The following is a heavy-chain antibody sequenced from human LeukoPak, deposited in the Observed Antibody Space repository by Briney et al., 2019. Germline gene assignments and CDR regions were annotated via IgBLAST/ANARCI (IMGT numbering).Heavy chain of an antibody. CDR2: ITGSGDGT. J-gene: IGHJ4*02. CDR3: VKGFVHPTYYFDY. Sequence: GGSLRLSCAASGFTFSNYAMMWVRQAPGKGLEWVSSITGSGDGTYYADSVRGRFTISRDNSENTLYLQLNSLRAEDTAVYFCVKGFVHPTYYFDYWGQGTLVTVSS. CDR1: GFTFSNYA. D-gene: IGHD3-10*01. V-gene: IGHV3-23*01.